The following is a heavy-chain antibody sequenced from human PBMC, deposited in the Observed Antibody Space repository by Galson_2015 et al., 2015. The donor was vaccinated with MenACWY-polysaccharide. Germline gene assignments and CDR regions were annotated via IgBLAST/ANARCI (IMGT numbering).Heavy chain of an antibody. J-gene: IGHJ5*02. D-gene: IGHD2-2*01. CDR1: GFTFSGSA. Sequence: SLRLSCAASGFTFSGSAMHWVRQASGKGLEWVGRIRSKANSYATAYAASVKGRFTISRDDSKNTAYLQMNSLETEDTAVYYCTRLVLGFCRSTSCYPQYNWFDPWGQGTLVTVSS. CDR2: IRSKANSYAT. V-gene: IGHV3-73*01. CDR3: TRLVLGFCRSTSCYPQYNWFDP.